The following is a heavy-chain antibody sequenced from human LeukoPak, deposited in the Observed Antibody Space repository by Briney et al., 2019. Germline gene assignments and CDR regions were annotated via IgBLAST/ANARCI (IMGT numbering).Heavy chain of an antibody. Sequence: SETLSLTCAVYGGSFSGYYWSWIRQPPGKGLEWIGEINHSRNTNYNPSLKSRVTISVDTSKNQFSLKLSSVTAADTAVYYCARHPIQDDFWSGYYPYYYYGMDVWGQGTTVTVSS. CDR2: INHSRNT. CDR3: ARHPIQDDFWSGYYPYYYYGMDV. D-gene: IGHD3-3*01. J-gene: IGHJ6*02. V-gene: IGHV4-34*01. CDR1: GGSFSGYY.